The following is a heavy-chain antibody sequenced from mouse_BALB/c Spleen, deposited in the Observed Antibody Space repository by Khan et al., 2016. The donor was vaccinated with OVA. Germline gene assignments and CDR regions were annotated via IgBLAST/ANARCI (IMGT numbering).Heavy chain of an antibody. Sequence: IQLVQSGPELVKPGATVKLSCTASGFNITDTYMHWLKQWPEQGLEWIGRIDPPNGNTKYDPKFQGKATLTADTSSNTAYLQLSSLTSEDTAVYYCGGVSKKWGQGTTLTVSS. CDR3: GGVSKK. CDR2: IDPPNGNT. CDR1: GFNITDTY. V-gene: IGHV14-3*02. J-gene: IGHJ2*01.